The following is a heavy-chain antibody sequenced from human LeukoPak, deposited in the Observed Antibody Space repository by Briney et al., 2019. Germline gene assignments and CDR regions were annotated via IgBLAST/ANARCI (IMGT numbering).Heavy chain of an antibody. D-gene: IGHD5-18*01. CDR1: GFTVSSNY. CDR2: IYSGGST. V-gene: IGHV3-53*01. J-gene: IGHJ4*02. Sequence: PGGSLRLSCAASGFTVSSNYMSWVRQAPGKGLEWVSVIYSGGSTYYADSVKGRFTISRDNSKNTVYLQMNSLRAEDTAVYYCARSLSHTAMAVLYWGQGTLVTVSS. CDR3: ARSLSHTAMAVLY.